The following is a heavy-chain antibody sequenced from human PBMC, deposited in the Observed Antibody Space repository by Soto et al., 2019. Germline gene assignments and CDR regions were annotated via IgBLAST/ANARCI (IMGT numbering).Heavy chain of an antibody. CDR1: GFTFSTYG. J-gene: IGHJ6*02. D-gene: IGHD4-17*01. CDR2: ISYDGTNK. CDR3: AKDLQSYGDYDYYCYGMDV. V-gene: IGHV3-30*18. Sequence: QVQLVESGGGEVQPGRSLTLSCAASGFTFSTYGMHWVRQTPGKGLEWVAVISYDGTNKFYSDSVKGRFTISRDNFKNTLTLQMNSLRADDTAVYSCAKDLQSYGDYDYYCYGMDVWGLGTRVTVS.